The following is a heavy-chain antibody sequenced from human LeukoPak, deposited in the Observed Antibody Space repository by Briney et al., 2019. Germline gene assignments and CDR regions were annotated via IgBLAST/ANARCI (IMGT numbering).Heavy chain of an antibody. CDR1: GGSISSYY. CDR2: IYYSGST. CDR3: ARNHDAMVRGFLFDP. V-gene: IGHV4-59*01. Sequence: SETLSLTCTVSGGSISSYYWSWIRQPPGKGLEWIGYIYYSGSTNYNPSLKSRVTISVDTSKNQFSLKLSSVTAADTAVYYCARNHDAMVRGFLFDPWGQGTLVTVSS. J-gene: IGHJ5*02. D-gene: IGHD3-10*01.